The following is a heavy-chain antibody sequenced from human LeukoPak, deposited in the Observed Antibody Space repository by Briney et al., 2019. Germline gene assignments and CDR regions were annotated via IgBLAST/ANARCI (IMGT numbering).Heavy chain of an antibody. J-gene: IGHJ4*02. CDR3: ARDRHDSSGIHTLDY. CDR1: GGSISSGGYW. V-gene: IGHV4-31*03. Sequence: SETLSLTCSVSGGSISSGGYWWTWVRQHPVKGLEWIGYIYYSGSTSYNPSLKSRVTISVDTSKNPFSLKLNSVTAADTAVYYCARDRHDSSGIHTLDYWGQGTLVTVSS. CDR2: IYYSGST. D-gene: IGHD3-22*01.